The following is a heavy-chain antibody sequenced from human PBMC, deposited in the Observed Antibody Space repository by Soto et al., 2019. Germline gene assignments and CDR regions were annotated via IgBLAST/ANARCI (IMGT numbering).Heavy chain of an antibody. CDR2: IIGSGGIT. CDR3: AREDLGYCISTSCHNWFDP. Sequence: GGSLRLSCVASGFTFSSFAMSWVRQAPGKELEWVSSIIGSGGITYYADSVKGRFTISRDNSKNTLYLQMNSLRAEDTAVYYCAREDLGYCISTSCHNWFDPWGQGTLVTVSS. D-gene: IGHD2-2*01. J-gene: IGHJ5*02. CDR1: GFTFSSFA. V-gene: IGHV3-23*01.